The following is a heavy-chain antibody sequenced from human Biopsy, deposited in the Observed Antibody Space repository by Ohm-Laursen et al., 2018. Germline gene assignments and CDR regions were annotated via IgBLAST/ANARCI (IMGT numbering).Heavy chain of an antibody. V-gene: IGHV3-21*01. D-gene: IGHD6-19*01. J-gene: IGHJ5*01. CDR1: GSPFSGFS. CDR3: ARELPALSGGGSWFDS. CDR2: ITSGSSYI. Sequence: SLRLSCTAPGSPFSGFSMDWFRQAPGQGLEGVASITSGSSYIYYADTVMCQFTICRDNPKNSLYLQMNSLRADDSAVYFCARELPALSGGGSWFDSWGQGTLVIVSS.